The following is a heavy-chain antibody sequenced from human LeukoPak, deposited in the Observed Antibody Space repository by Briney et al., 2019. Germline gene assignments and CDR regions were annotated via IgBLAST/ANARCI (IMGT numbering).Heavy chain of an antibody. J-gene: IGHJ4*02. V-gene: IGHV1-18*01. CDR3: ARDPGVDTATVFDC. CDR2: ISAYNGNT. D-gene: IGHD5-18*01. CDR1: GYTFTSYG. Sequence: ASVKVSCKASGYTFTSYGISWVRQAPGQGLEWMGWISAYNGNTNYAQKLQGRVTMTTDTSTSTAYMELRSLRSDDTAVYYCARDPGVDTATVFDCWGQGTLVTVSS.